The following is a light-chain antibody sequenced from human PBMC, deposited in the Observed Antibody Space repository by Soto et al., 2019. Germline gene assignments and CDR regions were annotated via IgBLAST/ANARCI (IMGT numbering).Light chain of an antibody. J-gene: IGLJ2*01. V-gene: IGLV1-44*01. CDR2: HNT. Sequence: QSVLTQPPSASGTPGQRVTISCSGGTSNIGSNNVNWYQQLPGTAPKLLIYHNTQRPSGVPDRFSGSKSGTSASLAISGLRSEDEADYYCAAWDDSLSGVVFGAGTKLTVL. CDR3: AAWDDSLSGVV. CDR1: TSNIGSNN.